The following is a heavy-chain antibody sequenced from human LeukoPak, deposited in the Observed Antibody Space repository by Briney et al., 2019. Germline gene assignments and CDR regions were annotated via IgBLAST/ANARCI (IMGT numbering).Heavy chain of an antibody. CDR1: GFSSSGSP. D-gene: IGHD4-23*01. Sequence: GGSLRLSCAVSGFSSSGSPIHWVRQASGKGPEWIGRIRSKNFDYATEYAESVKGRFTISRDETNNMVFLQMNSLRREDTAIYYCAKATLRTTVVKGVLDYWGQGTLVTVSS. V-gene: IGHV3-73*01. CDR2: IRSKNFDYAT. CDR3: AKATLRTTVVKGVLDY. J-gene: IGHJ4*02.